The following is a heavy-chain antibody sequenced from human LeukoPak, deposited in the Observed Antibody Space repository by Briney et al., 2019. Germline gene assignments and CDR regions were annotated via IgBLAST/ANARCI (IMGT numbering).Heavy chain of an antibody. Sequence: ASVTASCKASGYTFTNYDINWVRQAPGQGPEWMGWMNPPSGNTGYAQKFQGRVTITRDTSISTAYMELSGLRSEDAAVYYCARDFGGKSGWFDPSGQGSLVAVSS. D-gene: IGHD4-23*01. CDR3: ARDFGGKSGWFDP. V-gene: IGHV1-8*01. CDR2: MNPPSGNT. CDR1: GYTFTNYD. J-gene: IGHJ5*02.